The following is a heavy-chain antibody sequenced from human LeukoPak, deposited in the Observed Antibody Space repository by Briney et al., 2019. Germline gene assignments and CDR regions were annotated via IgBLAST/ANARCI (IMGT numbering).Heavy chain of an antibody. CDR1: GYTFTSYG. Sequence: GASVKVSCKASGYTFTSYGISWVRQAPGEGLEWMGWISAYNGNTNYAQKLQGRVTMTTDTSTSTAYMELRSLRSDDMALYYCARDLATVATPYFDYWGQGALVTVSS. V-gene: IGHV1-18*03. D-gene: IGHD4-23*01. CDR3: ARDLATVATPYFDY. CDR2: ISAYNGNT. J-gene: IGHJ4*02.